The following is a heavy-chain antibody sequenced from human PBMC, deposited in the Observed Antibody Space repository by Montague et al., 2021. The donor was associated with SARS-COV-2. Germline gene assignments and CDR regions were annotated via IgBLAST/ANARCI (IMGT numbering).Heavy chain of an antibody. CDR1: GFTFNSYE. D-gene: IGHD6-13*01. J-gene: IGHJ6*02. CDR3: ARDGQQLVLYGVDV. V-gene: IGHV3-48*03. Sequence: SLRLSCAASGFTFNSYEMNWVRQAPGKGLEWVPYISSSGSTIYYADSVKGRFTISRDNAKNSLYLQMNSLRAEDTAVYYCARDGQQLVLYGVDVWGQGTTVTVSS. CDR2: ISSSGSTI.